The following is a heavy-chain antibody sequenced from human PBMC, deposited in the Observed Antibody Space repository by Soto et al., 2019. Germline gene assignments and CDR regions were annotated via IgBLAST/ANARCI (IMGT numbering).Heavy chain of an antibody. V-gene: IGHV4-4*02. Sequence: QVQLQESGPCLVKPSGTLSLTCGVSGGSISSSNWWSWVRQPPGKGLEWIGEIHHSGISKYNPSLQSRLTISLDKSKNHFSLQLTSVTAADTAVYYCARACLNGICYTQGLDLWGHGTLVLVSS. J-gene: IGHJ2*01. CDR1: GGSISSSNW. D-gene: IGHD2-8*01. CDR2: IHHSGIS. CDR3: ARACLNGICYTQGLDL.